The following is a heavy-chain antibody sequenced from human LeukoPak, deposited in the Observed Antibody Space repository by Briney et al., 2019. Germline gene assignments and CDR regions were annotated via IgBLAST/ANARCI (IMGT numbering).Heavy chain of an antibody. Sequence: PGGSLRLSCAASGFTFSSYAMSWVRQAPGKGLGWVSAITGSGGNTYYADSVKGRFTISRDNSKKTLYLQMNSLRAEDTAVYYCAKDSSAGSLRPDYWGQGTLVTVSS. CDR3: AKDSSAGSLRPDY. J-gene: IGHJ4*02. V-gene: IGHV3-23*01. D-gene: IGHD5/OR15-5a*01. CDR1: GFTFSSYA. CDR2: ITGSGGNT.